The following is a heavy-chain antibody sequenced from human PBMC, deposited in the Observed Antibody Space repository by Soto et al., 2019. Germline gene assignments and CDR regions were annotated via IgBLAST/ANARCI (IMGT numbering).Heavy chain of an antibody. Sequence: QVQLVESGEGVVQPGRSLRLCCAASGFTFSSYGMHWVRQAPGKGLEWVAVIWYDGSKKYYADSVKGRFTISRDNSKNTLYLQMNSLRAEDTAVYYCARTFQHLVKVWYYYGMDVWGQGTTVTVSS. CDR3: ARTFQHLVKVWYYYGMDV. CDR2: IWYDGSKK. V-gene: IGHV3-33*01. CDR1: GFTFSSYG. D-gene: IGHD6-13*01. J-gene: IGHJ6*02.